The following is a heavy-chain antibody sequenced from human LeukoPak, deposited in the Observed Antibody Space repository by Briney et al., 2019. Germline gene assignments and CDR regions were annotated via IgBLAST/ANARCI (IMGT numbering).Heavy chain of an antibody. CDR2: ISWNSGSI. CDR3: AKELPYGDYVFDY. D-gene: IGHD4-17*01. Sequence: GGSLRLSCAASGFTFDDYAMHWVRQAPGKGLEWVSGISWNSGSIGYADSVKGRFTISRDNAKNSLYLQMSSLRAEDTALYYCAKELPYGDYVFDYWGQGTLVTVSS. V-gene: IGHV3-9*01. J-gene: IGHJ4*02. CDR1: GFTFDDYA.